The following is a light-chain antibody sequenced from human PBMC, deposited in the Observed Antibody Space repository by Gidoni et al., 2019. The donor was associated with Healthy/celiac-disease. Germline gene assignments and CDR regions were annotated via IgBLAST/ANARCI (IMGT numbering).Light chain of an antibody. V-gene: IGKV1-5*03. CDR1: KSSSSW. J-gene: IGKJ3*01. CDR3: QQYNSSSSQ. Sequence: DSQMTQSPSTLSASVGNRVTITCRASKSSSSWLAWYQQKPGKAPKLLIYKASSLDSGVPSWFSGSGSGTEFTLTISSLQPDDFATYSCQQYNSSSSQFGPGTKVDIK. CDR2: KAS.